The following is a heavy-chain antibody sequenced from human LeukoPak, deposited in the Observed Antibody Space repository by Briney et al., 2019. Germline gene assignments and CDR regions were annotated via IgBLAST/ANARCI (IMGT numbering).Heavy chain of an antibody. CDR1: GFTFSSYG. V-gene: IGHV3-30*18. D-gene: IGHD3-10*01. CDR3: AKDVHYGSGSYLDP. CDR2: ISYDGSNK. Sequence: GGSLRLSCAASGFTFSSYGMHWVRQAPGKGLEWVAVISYDGSNKYYADSVKGRFTISRDNSKNTLYLQMNSLRAEDTAVYYCAKDVHYGSGSYLDPWGQETLVTVSS. J-gene: IGHJ5*02.